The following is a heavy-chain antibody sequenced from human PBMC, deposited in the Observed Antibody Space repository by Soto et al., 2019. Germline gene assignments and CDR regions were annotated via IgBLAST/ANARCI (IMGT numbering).Heavy chain of an antibody. CDR1: GYSFTRYG. CDR3: AREGDRPYYYYGMDV. V-gene: IGHV1-18*01. CDR2: ISGYNGKT. D-gene: IGHD3-16*01. Sequence: QVQLVQSGNEVKKPGASVNVSCKTSGYSFTRYGISWVRQAPGQWLEWMGWISGYNGKTKYAQNLQGRVSMTTDTSTSTAYMELRSLGSDDTALYYCAREGDRPYYYYGMDVWGQGTTVTVSS. J-gene: IGHJ6*02.